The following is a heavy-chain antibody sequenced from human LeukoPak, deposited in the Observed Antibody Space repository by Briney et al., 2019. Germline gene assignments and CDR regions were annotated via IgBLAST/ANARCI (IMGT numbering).Heavy chain of an antibody. D-gene: IGHD1-26*01. J-gene: IGHJ4*02. Sequence: SETLSLTCAVYGGSFSDYYWSWIRQPPGKGLEWIGEINHSGSANYNPSLKSRVTLPVDTSKNQFSLKLNSVTAADTAVYYCARGGGSYYQDYWGQGALVTVSS. V-gene: IGHV4-34*01. CDR1: GGSFSDYY. CDR3: ARGGGSYYQDY. CDR2: INHSGSA.